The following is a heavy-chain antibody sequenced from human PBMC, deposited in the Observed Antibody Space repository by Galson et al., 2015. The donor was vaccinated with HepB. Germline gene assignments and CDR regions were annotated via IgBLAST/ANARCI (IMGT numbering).Heavy chain of an antibody. Sequence: SLRLSCAASGFTFSSYGMHWVRQAPGKGLEWVAVIWYDGSNKYYADSVKGRFTISRDNSKNTLYLQMNSLRAEDTAVYYCARDYYDSSGYSSFDYWGQGTLVTVSS. CDR1: GFTFSSYG. V-gene: IGHV3-33*01. J-gene: IGHJ4*02. CDR3: ARDYYDSSGYSSFDY. D-gene: IGHD3-22*01. CDR2: IWYDGSNK.